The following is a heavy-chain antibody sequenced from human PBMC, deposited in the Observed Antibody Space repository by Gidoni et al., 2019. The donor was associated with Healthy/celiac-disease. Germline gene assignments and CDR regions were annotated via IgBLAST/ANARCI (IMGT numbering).Heavy chain of an antibody. D-gene: IGHD2-21*02. CDR3: ARWGGAYCGGDCYSRGAFDI. V-gene: IGHV1-18*01. CDR1: VYTFTSYV. J-gene: IGHJ3*02. Sequence: QVQLVQSGAEVQKPGASVKVSCTTSVYTFTSYVLSWVRQAPGQGLEWMGWISAYNGNTNYAQKLQVRVTMTTDTSTSTAYMELRSLRSDDTAVYYCARWGGAYCGGDCYSRGAFDIWGQGTMVTVSS. CDR2: ISAYNGNT.